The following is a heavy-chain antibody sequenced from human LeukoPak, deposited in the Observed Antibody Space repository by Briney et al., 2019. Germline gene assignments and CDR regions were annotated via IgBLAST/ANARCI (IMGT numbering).Heavy chain of an antibody. V-gene: IGHV3-43*01. D-gene: IGHD1-26*01. CDR3: AKGGGGSEMDY. Sequence: GGSLRLSCAATGFTFDDYTMHWVRRPPGKGLEWVSLFSWDGVTTYYADSVKGRFTISRDSGKNSLYLQMNSLTTEDTAFYYCAKGGGGSEMDYWGQGTLVTVSS. CDR1: GFTFDDYT. J-gene: IGHJ4*02. CDR2: FSWDGVTT.